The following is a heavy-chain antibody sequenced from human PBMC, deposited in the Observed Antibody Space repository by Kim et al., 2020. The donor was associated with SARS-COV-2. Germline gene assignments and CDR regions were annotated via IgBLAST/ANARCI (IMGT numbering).Heavy chain of an antibody. CDR2: MSVDASTT. D-gene: IGHD1-1*01. Sequence: GGSLGLSCAASGFTFRSYWINWVRQAPGKGLVLVSRMSVDASTTNYSDSVKGRFTMSRDNAENTVYLQMNSRRGDDTAGYYCARGMFRNGLDVWGQGTTLPVSS. J-gene: IGHJ6*02. V-gene: IGHV3-74*01. CDR3: ARGMFRNGLDV. CDR1: GFTFRSYW.